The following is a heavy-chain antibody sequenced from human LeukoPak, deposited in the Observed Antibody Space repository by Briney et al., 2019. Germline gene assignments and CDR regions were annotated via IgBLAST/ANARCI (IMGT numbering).Heavy chain of an antibody. Sequence: GGSLRLSCAASGFTFSSYSMNWVRQAPGKGLEWVSSITTSSSYIYYADSVKGRFTISRDNAKNSLYLQMDSLRGEDTAVYYCATGGVHYYDSSADYWGQGTLVTVSS. J-gene: IGHJ4*02. V-gene: IGHV3-21*01. CDR3: ATGGVHYYDSSADY. D-gene: IGHD3-22*01. CDR1: GFTFSSYS. CDR2: ITTSSSYI.